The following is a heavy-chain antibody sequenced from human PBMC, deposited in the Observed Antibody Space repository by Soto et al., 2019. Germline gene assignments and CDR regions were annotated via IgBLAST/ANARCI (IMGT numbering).Heavy chain of an antibody. V-gene: IGHV4-61*03. Sequence: SETLSLTCSVSGASVSSDTYYWSWIRQTPGKGLEWIGFIYYEGSTNYNPSLKSRVTFSVDTSKNYFSLTLTAVTAADTAVYYWARPRSGYDFGSRNYFDYWGQGSLVTVSS. CDR1: GASVSSDTYY. CDR3: ARPRSGYDFGSRNYFDY. D-gene: IGHD5-12*01. J-gene: IGHJ4*02. CDR2: IYYEGST.